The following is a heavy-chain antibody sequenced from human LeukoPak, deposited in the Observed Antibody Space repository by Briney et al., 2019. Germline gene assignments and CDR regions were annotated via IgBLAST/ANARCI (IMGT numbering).Heavy chain of an antibody. CDR2: IIPILGIA. CDR3: AREGGRCTNGVCYTGYYYYYYMDV. V-gene: IGHV1-69*04. D-gene: IGHD2-8*01. Sequence: ASVKVSCKASGGTFSSYAISWVRQAPGQGLEWMGRIIPILGIANYAQKFQGRVTITADKSTSTAYMELSSLRSEDTAVYYCAREGGRCTNGVCYTGYYYYYYMDVWGKGTTVTVSS. J-gene: IGHJ6*03. CDR1: GGTFSSYA.